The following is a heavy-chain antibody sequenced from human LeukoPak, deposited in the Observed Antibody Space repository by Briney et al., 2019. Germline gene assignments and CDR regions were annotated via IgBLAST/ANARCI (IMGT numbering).Heavy chain of an antibody. J-gene: IGHJ4*02. V-gene: IGHV4-4*07. Sequence: PGGSLRLSCVASGLTFSSYAMSWIRQPAGKGLEWIGRIYTSGSTNYNPSLKSRVTMSVDTSKNQFSLKLSSVTAADTAVYYCASYAAAGRGYFDYWGQGTLVPVSS. CDR2: IYTSGST. CDR1: GLTFSSYA. D-gene: IGHD6-13*01. CDR3: ASYAAAGRGYFDY.